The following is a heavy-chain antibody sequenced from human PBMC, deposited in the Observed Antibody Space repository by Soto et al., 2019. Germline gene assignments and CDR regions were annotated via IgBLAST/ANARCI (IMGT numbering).Heavy chain of an antibody. CDR1: GGTFSSYA. Sequence: ASVKVSCKASGGTFSSYAISWVRQAPGQGLEWMGGIIPIFGTANYAQKLQGRVTITADESTSTAYMERSTLSAEATAVYYWASWGGYYGMDVWGQGTTVTVSS. CDR2: IIPIFGTA. V-gene: IGHV1-69*13. CDR3: ASWGGYYGMDV. J-gene: IGHJ6*02. D-gene: IGHD3-16*01.